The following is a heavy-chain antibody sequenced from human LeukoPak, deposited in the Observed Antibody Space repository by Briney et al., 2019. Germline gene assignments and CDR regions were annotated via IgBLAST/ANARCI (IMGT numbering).Heavy chain of an antibody. CDR2: MNPSSANT. V-gene: IGHV1-8*01. CDR3: ARARLVRGPVTPLYYFDY. Sequence: ASVKVSCKASGYTFTTYDINWVRQATGQGLEWMGWMNPSSANTGYAQKFQGRVTITRNTSISTAYMELNSLRSDDTAVYHCARARLVRGPVTPLYYFDYWGQGVLVTVSS. CDR1: GYTFTTYD. J-gene: IGHJ4*02. D-gene: IGHD2-8*02.